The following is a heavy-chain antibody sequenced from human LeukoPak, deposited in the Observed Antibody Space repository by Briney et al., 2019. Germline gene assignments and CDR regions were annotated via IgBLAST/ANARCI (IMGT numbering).Heavy chain of an antibody. D-gene: IGHD3-22*01. Sequence: SETLSLTCAVSGGSLRSGGYSWSWIRQPPGTGLEWIGYIYHSGSTYYNPSLKSRVTISVDRSKNQFSLKLSSVTAADTAVYYWARAPRDDDSSGYYFGYFDYWGQGTLVTVSS. CDR2: IYHSGST. V-gene: IGHV4-30-2*01. CDR3: ARAPRDDDSSGYYFGYFDY. CDR1: GGSLRSGGYS. J-gene: IGHJ4*02.